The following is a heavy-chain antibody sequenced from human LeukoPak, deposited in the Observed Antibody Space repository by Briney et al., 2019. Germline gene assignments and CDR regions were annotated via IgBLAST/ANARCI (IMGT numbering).Heavy chain of an antibody. J-gene: IGHJ4*02. CDR2: INRSGSA. D-gene: IGHD6-13*01. Sequence: PSETLSLTCAVYSGSLSGYYWSWIRQPPGRGLEWIGEINRSGSANYNPSLKSRVTVSVDTSKNQFSLKLSSVTAADTAVYYCARYPRIAAAYYFDYWGQGTLVTVSS. CDR3: ARYPRIAAAYYFDY. CDR1: SGSLSGYY. V-gene: IGHV4-34*01.